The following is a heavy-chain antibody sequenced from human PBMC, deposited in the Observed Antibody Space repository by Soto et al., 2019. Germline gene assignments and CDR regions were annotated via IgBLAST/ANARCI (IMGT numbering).Heavy chain of an antibody. J-gene: IGHJ1*01. Sequence: ASVKVSCKTSGYTFSNYAISWVRQAPGQGLEWMGWVSPYNGNANYTEKFQGRVSMTTDTSTTTAYMELTSLTSDDTAIYYCARAISFIMPPPLFWCHGPLFTVSS. CDR2: VSPYNGNA. V-gene: IGHV1-18*04. CDR1: GYTFSNYA. D-gene: IGHD2-2*01. CDR3: ARAISFIMPPPLF.